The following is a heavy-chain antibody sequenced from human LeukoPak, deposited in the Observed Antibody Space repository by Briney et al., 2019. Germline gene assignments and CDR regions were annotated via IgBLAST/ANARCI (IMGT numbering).Heavy chain of an antibody. J-gene: IGHJ4*02. V-gene: IGHV1-46*01. CDR2: INPSGGST. CDR3: ARVVYGSGSGGYYFDY. D-gene: IGHD3-10*01. Sequence: ASVKVSCKASGYTFTSYYMHWVRQAPGQGLEWMGIINPSGGSTSYAQKFQGRVTMTRDTSTSTVYMELSSLRSEDTAVYYCARVVYGSGSGGYYFDYGGQGTLVTVSS. CDR1: GYTFTSYY.